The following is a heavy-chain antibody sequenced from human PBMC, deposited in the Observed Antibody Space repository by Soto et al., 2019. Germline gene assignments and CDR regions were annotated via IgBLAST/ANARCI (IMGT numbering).Heavy chain of an antibody. Sequence: QVQLQESGPGLVKPSETLSLTCTVSGGSISSYYWSWIRQPPGKGLEWIGYIYYSGSTNYNPSLKRRVTISVDTSKNQFSLQLSSVTAADTAVYYCARHEAYCGGDCYSLDYWGQGTLVTVSS. V-gene: IGHV4-59*08. CDR2: IYYSGST. D-gene: IGHD2-21*02. CDR1: GGSISSYY. CDR3: ARHEAYCGGDCYSLDY. J-gene: IGHJ4*02.